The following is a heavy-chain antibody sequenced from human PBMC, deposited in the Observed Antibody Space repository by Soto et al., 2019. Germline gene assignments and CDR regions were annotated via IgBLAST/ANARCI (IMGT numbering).Heavy chain of an antibody. Sequence: QVQLVESGGGLVKPGGSLRLSCAASGFTFSDYYMSWIRQAPGKGLEWVSYISSSSSYTNYADSVKGRFTISRDNAKNSLYLQMNSLRAEDTAVYYCARVVVIFGVVIDAFDFWGQGTMVTVSS. D-gene: IGHD3-3*01. CDR3: ARVVVIFGVVIDAFDF. V-gene: IGHV3-11*06. CDR1: GFTFSDYY. J-gene: IGHJ3*01. CDR2: ISSSSSYT.